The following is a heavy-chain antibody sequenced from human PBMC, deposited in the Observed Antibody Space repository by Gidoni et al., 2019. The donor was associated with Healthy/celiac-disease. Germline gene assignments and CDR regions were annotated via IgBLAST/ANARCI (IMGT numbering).Heavy chain of an antibody. D-gene: IGHD2-21*01. CDR1: GGSISSGGYY. V-gene: IGHV4-31*03. Sequence: LSLTCTVSGGSISSGGYYWSWIRQHPGKGLEWIWYIYCSGSTYYNPSLKSRVTISGDTSKNQLYLQMNSVTAADTAVYYCARDRCGGYLDYWGQGTLVTVSS. J-gene: IGHJ4*02. CDR3: ARDRCGGYLDY. CDR2: IYCSGST.